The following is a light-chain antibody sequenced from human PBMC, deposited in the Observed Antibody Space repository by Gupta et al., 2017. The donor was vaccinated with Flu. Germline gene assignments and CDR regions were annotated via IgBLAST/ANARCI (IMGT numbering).Light chain of an antibody. V-gene: IGLV3-10*01. CDR3: FSTDSSGNHWV. CDR2: EDS. Sequence: SYELTQPPSASVSPGQTARITCSGDALSSKYGYGYQQKSGQAPELVIYEDSNSPSGMPERFSGSSSGTMATLTITGSQVDDEADYYCFSTDSSGNHWVFGGGTKLTVL. J-gene: IGLJ3*02. CDR1: ALSSKY.